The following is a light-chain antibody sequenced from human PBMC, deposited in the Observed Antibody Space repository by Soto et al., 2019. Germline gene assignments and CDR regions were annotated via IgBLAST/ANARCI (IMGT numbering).Light chain of an antibody. J-gene: IGKJ1*01. CDR2: DAS. CDR1: QSISSS. V-gene: IGKV1-5*01. CDR3: QQYNSYWT. Sequence: DIQMTQSPSTLSASVGDRVTITCRASQSISSSLAWYQQKPGKAPNLLIYDASSLESGVPARFSGSGSGTEFTLTISSLQPDDFATYYGQQYNSYWTFGQGTKVEIK.